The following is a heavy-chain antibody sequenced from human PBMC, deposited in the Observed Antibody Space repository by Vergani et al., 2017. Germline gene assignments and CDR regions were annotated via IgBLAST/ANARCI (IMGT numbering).Heavy chain of an antibody. CDR2: IYSTGST. J-gene: IGHJ4*02. Sequence: QVQLQESGPGLVKASQTLSLTCSVSGAYVGSGGYYWSWIRQSPGKGLEWIGYIYSTGSTNYNPSLNSRVTMSVDTSKNQFSLKLRSVTAADTAVYFCARVMYRDEASTGYRLEGMDIWGQGTLVTVSS. D-gene: IGHD3-9*01. CDR1: GAYVGSGGYY. CDR3: ARVMYRDEASTGYRLEGMDI. V-gene: IGHV4-61*08.